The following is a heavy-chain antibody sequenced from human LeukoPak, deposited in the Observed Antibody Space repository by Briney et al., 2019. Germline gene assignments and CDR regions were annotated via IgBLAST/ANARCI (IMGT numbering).Heavy chain of an antibody. D-gene: IGHD7-27*01. CDR2: IWYDGSNK. J-gene: IGHJ4*02. CDR1: GFXFSNYD. Sequence: PGGSLRLSCAVSGFXFSNYDIHWVRQAPGKGLEWVAVIWYDGSNKYYAGSVKGRFTISRDNSKNTLYLQMNSLRAEDTAVYYCARGYRPNWGSTVGDYWGQGTLVTVSS. V-gene: IGHV3-33*01. CDR3: ARGYRPNWGSTVGDY.